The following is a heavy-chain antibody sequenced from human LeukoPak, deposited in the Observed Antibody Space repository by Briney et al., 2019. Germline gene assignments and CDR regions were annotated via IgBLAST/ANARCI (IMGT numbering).Heavy chain of an antibody. J-gene: IGHJ6*02. Sequence: PGGSLRLSCAASGFTFSSYAMSWVRQAPGKGLEWVSAISGSGGSTYYADSVKGRCTISRDNAKNTVYLQMNSLRAEDTAVYYCARDLEDSSGYQPIYYYYGLDVWGQGTTVTVSS. D-gene: IGHD3-22*01. CDR3: ARDLEDSSGYQPIYYYYGLDV. V-gene: IGHV3-23*01. CDR2: ISGSGGST. CDR1: GFTFSSYA.